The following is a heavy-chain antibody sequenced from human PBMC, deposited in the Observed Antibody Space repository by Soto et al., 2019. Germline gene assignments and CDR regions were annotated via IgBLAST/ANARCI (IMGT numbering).Heavy chain of an antibody. Sequence: QVQLVQSGGDVKTPGASVKVSCTTFRYTFTSHGIAWVRQAPGQGLEWMGWISTFNGKTDYAQKFQGRVTMTTDTLTSTVHMELRSLLSDDTAVYYCARLLTEGATFREDAFDLWGQGTKVTVSS. V-gene: IGHV1-18*01. CDR3: ARLLTEGATFREDAFDL. CDR2: ISTFNGKT. CDR1: RYTFTSHG. J-gene: IGHJ3*01. D-gene: IGHD1-26*01.